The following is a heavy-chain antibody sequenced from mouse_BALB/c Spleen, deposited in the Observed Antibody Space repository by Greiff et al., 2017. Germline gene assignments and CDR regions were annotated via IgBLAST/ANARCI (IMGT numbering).Heavy chain of an antibody. Sequence: EVMLVESGGGLVQPGGSLKLSCAASGFTFSSYGMSWVRQTPDKRLELVATINSNGGSTYYPDSVKGRFTISRDNAKNTLYLQMSSLKSEDTAMYYCARDRWLLRYFDYWGQGTTLTVSS. CDR1: GFTFSSYG. J-gene: IGHJ2*01. CDR2: INSNGGST. CDR3: ARDRWLLRYFDY. V-gene: IGHV5-6-3*01. D-gene: IGHD2-3*01.